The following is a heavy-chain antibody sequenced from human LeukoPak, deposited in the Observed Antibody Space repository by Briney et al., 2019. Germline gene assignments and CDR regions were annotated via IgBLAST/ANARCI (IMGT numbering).Heavy chain of an antibody. Sequence: SETLSLTCSVSDGSIRTYYWSWIRQSPGQGLEWIGNIYYRGDINYNPSLKSRVIISIDTSKNQFSLKATSLTAADTAVYYCATNKDWAEADWGQGTLVIVSS. CDR1: DGSIRTYY. CDR3: ATNKDWAEAD. V-gene: IGHV4-59*03. D-gene: IGHD3/OR15-3a*01. J-gene: IGHJ4*02. CDR2: IYYRGDI.